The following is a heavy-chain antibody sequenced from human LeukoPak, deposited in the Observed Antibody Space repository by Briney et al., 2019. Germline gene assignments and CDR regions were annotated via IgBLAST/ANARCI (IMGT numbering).Heavy chain of an antibody. CDR1: GYSISSGHW. Sequence: SETLSLTCAVSGYSISSGHWWSWVRQPPGKGLEWIGETHHGGSTNYNPSLKSRVTISVDKSKNQFSLKLDSVTAADTAVYYCARDIAVADTHDAFDIWGQGTMVTVSS. D-gene: IGHD6-19*01. CDR3: ARDIAVADTHDAFDI. J-gene: IGHJ3*02. CDR2: THHGGST. V-gene: IGHV4-4*02.